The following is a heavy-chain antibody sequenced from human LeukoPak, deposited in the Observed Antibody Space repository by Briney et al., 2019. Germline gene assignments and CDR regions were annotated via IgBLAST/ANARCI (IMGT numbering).Heavy chain of an antibody. CDR2: FKYSGST. Sequence: PSETLSLTCAVSGYSISSGYYWGWIRQAPGKGLEWIGSFKYSGSTHYNPSLKSRVTVSVDTSKIHFSLKLNSVTAADTAVYYCARQKDLYASLDYWGQGTLVTVSS. CDR1: GYSISSGYY. J-gene: IGHJ4*02. D-gene: IGHD5/OR15-5a*01. CDR3: ARQKDLYASLDY. V-gene: IGHV4-38-2*01.